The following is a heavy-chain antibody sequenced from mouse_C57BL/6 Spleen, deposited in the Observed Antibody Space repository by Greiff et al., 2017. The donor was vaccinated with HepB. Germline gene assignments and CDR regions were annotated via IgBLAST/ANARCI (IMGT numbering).Heavy chain of an antibody. D-gene: IGHD1-1*01. Sequence: EVKLMESGGDLVKPGGSLKLSCAASGFTFSSYGMSWVRQTPDKRLEWVATISSGGSYTYYPDSVKGRFTISRDNAKNTLYLQMSSLKSEDTAMYYCARPSSYSGSSYGFDYWGQGTTLTVSS. J-gene: IGHJ2*01. V-gene: IGHV5-6*01. CDR1: GFTFSSYG. CDR2: ISSGGSYT. CDR3: ARPSSYSGSSYGFDY.